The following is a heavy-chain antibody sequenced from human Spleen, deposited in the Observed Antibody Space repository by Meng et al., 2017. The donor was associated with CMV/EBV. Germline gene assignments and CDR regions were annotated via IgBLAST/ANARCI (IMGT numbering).Heavy chain of an antibody. J-gene: IGHJ5*02. CDR2: IRSKAYGGTT. D-gene: IGHD6-13*01. CDR1: GFTFGDYA. Sequence: GESLKISCTASGFTFGDYAMSWVRQAPGKGLEWVGFIRSKAYGGTTEYAASVKGRFTISRDDSKSIAYLQMNSLKNEDTAVYYCTRRASIAAGSNWFDPWGQGTLVTVSS. V-gene: IGHV3-49*04. CDR3: TRRASIAAGSNWFDP.